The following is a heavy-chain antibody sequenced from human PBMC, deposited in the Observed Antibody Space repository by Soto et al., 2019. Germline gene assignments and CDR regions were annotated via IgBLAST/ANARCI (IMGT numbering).Heavy chain of an antibody. J-gene: IGHJ4*02. Sequence: QVQLVESGGGVVQPGRSLRLSCAASGFTFSSYGMHWVRQAPGKGLEWVAVIWYDGSNKYYADFVKGRFTISRDNSKNTLYLQMNSLRAEDTAVYYCAREGTYCSGGSCYPHFDYWGQGTLVTVSS. CDR2: IWYDGSNK. CDR1: GFTFSSYG. D-gene: IGHD2-15*01. CDR3: AREGTYCSGGSCYPHFDY. V-gene: IGHV3-33*01.